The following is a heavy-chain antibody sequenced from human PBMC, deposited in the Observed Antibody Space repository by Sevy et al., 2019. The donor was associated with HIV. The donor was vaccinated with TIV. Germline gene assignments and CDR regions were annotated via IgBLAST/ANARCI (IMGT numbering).Heavy chain of an antibody. Sequence: SETLSLTCAVYGGSFSGYYWSWIRQPPGKGLEWIGEINHSGSTNYNPSLKSRVTISGYTSKNQFSLKLSSVTAADTAVYYCARHCSSNSCSHAFDIWGQGTMVTVSS. CDR1: GGSFSGYY. CDR3: ARHCSSNSCSHAFDI. J-gene: IGHJ3*02. D-gene: IGHD2-2*01. V-gene: IGHV4-34*01. CDR2: INHSGST.